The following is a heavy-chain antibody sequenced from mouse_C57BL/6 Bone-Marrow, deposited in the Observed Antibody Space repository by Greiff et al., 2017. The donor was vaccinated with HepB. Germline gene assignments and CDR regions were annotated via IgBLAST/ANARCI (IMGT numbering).Heavy chain of an antibody. CDR2: IYPGSGST. V-gene: IGHV1-55*01. CDR1: GYTFTSYW. J-gene: IGHJ2*01. CDR3: AREGIYYYGSSYGYFDY. Sequence: QVQLQQPGAELVKPGASVKMSCKASGYTFTSYWITWVKQRPGPGLEWIGDIYPGSGSTNYNEKFKSKATLTVDTSSSTAYMQLSSLTSEDSAVYYCAREGIYYYGSSYGYFDYWGQGTTLTVSS. D-gene: IGHD1-1*01.